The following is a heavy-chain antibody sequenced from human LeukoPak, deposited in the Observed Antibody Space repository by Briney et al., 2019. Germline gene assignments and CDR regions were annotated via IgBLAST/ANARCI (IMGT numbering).Heavy chain of an antibody. J-gene: IGHJ4*02. V-gene: IGHV4-34*01. D-gene: IGHD2-21*01. Sequence: SETLSLTCAVYGGSFSGYYWSWIRQPPGKGLEWIGEINHSGSTNYNPSPKSRVTISVVTSKNQFSLKLSSVTAADTAVYYCASSNWAWVVVAWGQGTLVTVSA. CDR3: ASSNWAWVVVA. CDR2: INHSGST. CDR1: GGSFSGYY.